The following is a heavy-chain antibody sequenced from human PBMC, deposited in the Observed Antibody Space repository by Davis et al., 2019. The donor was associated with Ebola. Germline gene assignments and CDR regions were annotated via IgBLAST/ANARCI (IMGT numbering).Heavy chain of an antibody. CDR2: ISSDGGIT. J-gene: IGHJ6*02. CDR1: GFTFNTYW. Sequence: PGGSLRLSCAASGFTFNTYWMHWVRQAPGKGLVYVSRISSDGGITSYADSVKGRFTVSRDNAKNSLYLQMNSLRVEDTAVYYCARDSFQNGKYYRALLIGYPYYYGMDVWGQGTTVTVSS. V-gene: IGHV3-74*01. D-gene: IGHD4/OR15-4a*01. CDR3: ARDSFQNGKYYRALLIGYPYYYGMDV.